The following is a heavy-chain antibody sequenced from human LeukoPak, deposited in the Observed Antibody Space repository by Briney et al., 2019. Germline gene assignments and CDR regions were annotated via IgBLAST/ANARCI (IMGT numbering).Heavy chain of an antibody. CDR2: ISSSSSYI. CDR3: AKDVSYCSGGSCNYYYYYGMDV. Sequence: NPGGSLRLSCAASGFTFSSYSMNWVRQAPGKGLEWVSSISSSSSYIYYADSVKGRFTISRDNAKNSLYLQMNSLRAEDTALYYCAKDVSYCSGGSCNYYYYYGMDVWGQGTTVTVSS. V-gene: IGHV3-21*04. CDR1: GFTFSSYS. J-gene: IGHJ6*02. D-gene: IGHD2-15*01.